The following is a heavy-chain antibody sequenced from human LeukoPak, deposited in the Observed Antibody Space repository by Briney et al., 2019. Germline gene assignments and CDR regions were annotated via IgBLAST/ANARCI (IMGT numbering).Heavy chain of an antibody. CDR1: GFTSSNYA. J-gene: IGHJ6*02. Sequence: GGSLRLSCAASGFTSSNYAMSWVRQAPGKGLEWVSAIRGSGGSTYYADSVKGRFTISRDNSKNTLYLQMNSLRAEDTAVYYCAKDLGPHYDFWSGYRYYYYYYGMFVCGQGTTVTVSS. D-gene: IGHD3-3*01. CDR3: AKDLGPHYDFWSGYRYYYYYYGMFV. CDR2: IRGSGGST. V-gene: IGHV3-23*01.